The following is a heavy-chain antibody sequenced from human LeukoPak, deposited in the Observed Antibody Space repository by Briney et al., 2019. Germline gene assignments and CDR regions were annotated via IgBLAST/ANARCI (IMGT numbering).Heavy chain of an antibody. J-gene: IGHJ4*02. CDR1: GFTFSSYA. Sequence: PGGSLRLSCAASGFTFSSYAMSWVRQAPGKGLEWVSAISGSGGSTCYADSVKGRFTISRDNSKNTLYLQMNSLRAEDTAVYYCAKVYAGDIVVVVAATNFDYWGQGTLVTVSS. V-gene: IGHV3-23*01. D-gene: IGHD2-15*01. CDR2: ISGSGGST. CDR3: AKVYAGDIVVVVAATNFDY.